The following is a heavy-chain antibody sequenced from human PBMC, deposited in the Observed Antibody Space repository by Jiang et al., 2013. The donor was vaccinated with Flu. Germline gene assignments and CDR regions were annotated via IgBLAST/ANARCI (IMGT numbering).Heavy chain of an antibody. V-gene: IGHV7-4-1*02. J-gene: IGHJ4*02. CDR3: ATIPHPYSGTYVRDS. D-gene: IGHD1-26*01. CDR1: GYSFTKHS. CDR2: INTNTWNP. Sequence: QSGSELKKPGASVKVSCKSSGYSFTKHSINWVRQAPGQGLEWMGWINTNTWNPTYAQGFTGRFVFSLDTSLATAYLEISSLKAEDTAVYYCATIPHPYSGTYVRDSWGQGTLVTVSS.